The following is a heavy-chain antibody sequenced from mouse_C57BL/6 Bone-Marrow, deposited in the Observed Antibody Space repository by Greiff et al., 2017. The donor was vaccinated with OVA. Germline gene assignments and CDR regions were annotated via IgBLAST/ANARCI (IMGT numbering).Heavy chain of an antibody. CDR1: GYSFTDSN. CDR2: INPNYGTT. Sequence: VQLQQSGPELVKPGASVKISCKASGYSFTDSNMNWVKQSNGQSLEWIGVINPNYGTTSYNQKFKGKATLPVDKSSSQAYMQLNSLTSEDSAVYYGARAAGDYDSSYWYFDVWGTGTTVTVSS. J-gene: IGHJ1*03. D-gene: IGHD1-1*01. V-gene: IGHV1-39*01. CDR3: ARAAGDYDSSYWYFDV.